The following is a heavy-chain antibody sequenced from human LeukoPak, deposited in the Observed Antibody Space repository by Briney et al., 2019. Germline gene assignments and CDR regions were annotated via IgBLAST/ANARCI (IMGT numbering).Heavy chain of an antibody. V-gene: IGHV3-66*01. D-gene: IGHD3-22*01. Sequence: GGSLRLSCAASGFTFSSYAMSWVRQAPGKGLEWVSVIYSGGSTYYADSVKGRFTISRDNSKNTLYLQMNSLRAEDTAVYYCASYYYDSRFDYWGQGTLVTVSS. J-gene: IGHJ4*02. CDR1: GFTFSSYA. CDR3: ASYYYDSRFDY. CDR2: IYSGGST.